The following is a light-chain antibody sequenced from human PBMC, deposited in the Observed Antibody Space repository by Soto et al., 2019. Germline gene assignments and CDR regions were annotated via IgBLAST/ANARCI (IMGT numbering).Light chain of an antibody. J-gene: IGKJ5*01. CDR2: AAS. Sequence: DIQMTQSPSSLSASVGDRVTITCRASQSIRSYLNWYQQKPGKAPKLLINAASSLQSGVPSRFSGSGSGTDFTLTISSLQPEDFATYYCQQSYTTPITFGQGTRLEIK. CDR1: QSIRSY. CDR3: QQSYTTPIT. V-gene: IGKV1-39*01.